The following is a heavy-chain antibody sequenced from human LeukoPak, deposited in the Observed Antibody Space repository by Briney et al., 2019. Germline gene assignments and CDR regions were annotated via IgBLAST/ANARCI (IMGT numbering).Heavy chain of an antibody. Sequence: GISLRLSCAASGFTFSSYGMHWVRQAPGKGLEWVAVISYDGSNKYYADSVKGRFTISRDNSKNTLYLQMNSLRAEDTAVYYCAKDTGIVVVVAATDGFDYWGQGTLVTVSS. V-gene: IGHV3-30*18. J-gene: IGHJ4*02. CDR3: AKDTGIVVVVAATDGFDY. CDR2: ISYDGSNK. CDR1: GFTFSSYG. D-gene: IGHD2-15*01.